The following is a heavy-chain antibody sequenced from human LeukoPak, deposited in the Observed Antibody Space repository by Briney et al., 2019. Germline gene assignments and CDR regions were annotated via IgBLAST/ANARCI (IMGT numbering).Heavy chain of an antibody. V-gene: IGHV4-34*01. CDR1: GGSFSGYY. Sequence: SETLSLTCAVYGGSFSGYYWSWIRQPPGKGLEWIGEINHSGSTNYYPSLKSRVTISVDTSKNQFSLKLSSVTAADTTVYYCARGRVYYYGSGRRDFDYWGQGTLVTVSS. D-gene: IGHD3-10*01. CDR2: INHSGST. J-gene: IGHJ4*02. CDR3: ARGRVYYYGSGRRDFDY.